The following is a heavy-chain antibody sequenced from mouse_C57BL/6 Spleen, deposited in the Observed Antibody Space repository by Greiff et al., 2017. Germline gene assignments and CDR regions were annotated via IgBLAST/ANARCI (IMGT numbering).Heavy chain of an antibody. CDR2: IDPETGGT. V-gene: IGHV1-15*01. Sequence: VQRVQSGAELVRPGASVTLSCKASGYTFTDYEMHWVKQTPVHGLEWIGAIDPETGGTAYNQKFKGKAILTADKSSSTAYMELRSLTSEYSAVYCSTARESVAYWGPGALVTVSA. J-gene: IGHJ3*01. CDR1: GYTFTDYE. CDR3: TARESVAY.